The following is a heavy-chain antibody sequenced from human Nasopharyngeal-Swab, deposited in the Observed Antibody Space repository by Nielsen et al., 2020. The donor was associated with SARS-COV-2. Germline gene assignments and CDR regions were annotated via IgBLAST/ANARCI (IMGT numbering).Heavy chain of an antibody. CDR1: GFTFSSYA. CDR3: ATPGTRCSGDTCNMWVFDY. J-gene: IGHJ4*02. Sequence: GGSLRLSCAASGFTFSSYAMSWVRQAPGKGLEYVSSISGSGGSTYYADSVKGRFTISRDNSENTLYLQMHSLRAEDTAVYYCATPGTRCSGDTCNMWVFDYWGQGTLVTVSS. V-gene: IGHV3-23*01. CDR2: ISGSGGST. D-gene: IGHD2-15*01.